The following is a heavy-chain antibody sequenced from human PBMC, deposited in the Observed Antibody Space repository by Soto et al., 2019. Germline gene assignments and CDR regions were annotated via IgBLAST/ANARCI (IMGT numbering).Heavy chain of an antibody. CDR1: GFTFSSYA. CDR3: ARDSNYYDSSGYWAGDAFDI. Sequence: QVQLVESGGGVVQPGRSLRLSCAASGFTFSSYAMHWVRQAPGKGLEWVAVISYDGSNKYYADSVKGRFTISRDNSKNTLYLQMNSLRAEDTAVYYCARDSNYYDSSGYWAGDAFDIWGQETMVTVSS. D-gene: IGHD3-22*01. V-gene: IGHV3-30-3*01. J-gene: IGHJ3*02. CDR2: ISYDGSNK.